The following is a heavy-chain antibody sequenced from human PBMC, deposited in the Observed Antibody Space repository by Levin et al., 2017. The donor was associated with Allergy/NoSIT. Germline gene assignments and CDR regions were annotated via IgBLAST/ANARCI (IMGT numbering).Heavy chain of an antibody. Sequence: GESLKISCEASGFTFSTYSMNWVRQVPGKGLEWVSSITGSSTDMCYADSVRGRFTISRENAKDSLYLQMNSLRAEDTAVYYCAVTIFGVIFWGQGALVTVSS. V-gene: IGHV3-21*01. CDR2: ITGSSTDM. D-gene: IGHD3-3*01. CDR1: GFTFSTYS. J-gene: IGHJ4*02. CDR3: AVTIFGVIF.